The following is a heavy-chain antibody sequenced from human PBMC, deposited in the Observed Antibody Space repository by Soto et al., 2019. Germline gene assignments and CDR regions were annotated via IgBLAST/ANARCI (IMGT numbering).Heavy chain of an antibody. V-gene: IGHV4-39*01. J-gene: IGHJ4*02. CDR3: ARQYYSSRGEAY. Sequence: QLQLQDSGPGLVKPSETLSLTCTVSGASISSSSYYWGWIRQPPGKGLEWIGSIYNSGSTYYNPCLRSRITISVDTSKNQVSLKLSSVTAADTAVYYCARQYYSSRGEAYWGQGTLVTVSS. D-gene: IGHD3-10*01. CDR2: IYNSGST. CDR1: GASISSSSYY.